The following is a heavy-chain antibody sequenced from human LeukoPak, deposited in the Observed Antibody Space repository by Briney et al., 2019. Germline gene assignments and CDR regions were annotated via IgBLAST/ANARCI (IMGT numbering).Heavy chain of an antibody. CDR3: AREGNCIVGATTPGCAFDI. Sequence: ASVKVSCKASRYTFTSYYIHWVRQAPGQGLEWMGIINPSIGSTIYSQKLQGRVTMTTDTSTSTAYMELRSLRSDDTAVYYCAREGNCIVGATTPGCAFDIWGQGTMVTVSS. CDR2: INPSIGST. J-gene: IGHJ3*02. V-gene: IGHV1-46*01. CDR1: RYTFTSYY. D-gene: IGHD1-26*01.